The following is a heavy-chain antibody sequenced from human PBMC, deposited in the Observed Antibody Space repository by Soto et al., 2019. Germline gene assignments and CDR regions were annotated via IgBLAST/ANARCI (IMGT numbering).Heavy chain of an antibody. CDR1: GGSISRYY. Sequence: SSETLSLTCTVSGGSISRYYWNWIRQPPGKGLEYIGYVYFSGSTNYNPSLKSRVTISVDTSKNQFSLKLGSVTAADTAVYYCARGTTFGGVIVFDSWGHGSLVTVSS. V-gene: IGHV4-59*01. D-gene: IGHD3-16*02. J-gene: IGHJ4*01. CDR2: VYFSGST. CDR3: ARGTTFGGVIVFDS.